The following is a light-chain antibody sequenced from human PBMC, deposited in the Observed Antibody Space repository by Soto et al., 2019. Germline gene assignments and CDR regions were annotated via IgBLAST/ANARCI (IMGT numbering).Light chain of an antibody. V-gene: IGKV3-15*01. Sequence: EIVMTQSPATLSVSPGERATVSCRASQSVSSNLAWYQQKPGQPPRPPIYGASTRATVIPARSSGSGSGTEFTLTIGSLQSEDFAVYYCQQYNNWPRTFGQGTKLEIK. CDR3: QQYNNWPRT. J-gene: IGKJ2*01. CDR1: QSVSSN. CDR2: GAS.